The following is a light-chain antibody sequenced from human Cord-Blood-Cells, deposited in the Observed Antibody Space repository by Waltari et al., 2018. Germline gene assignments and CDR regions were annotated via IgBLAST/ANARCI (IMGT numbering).Light chain of an antibody. CDR2: WAS. CDR3: QQQGT. V-gene: IGKV4-1*01. CDR1: QSVLYSSNNKNY. J-gene: IGKJ1*01. Sequence: DIVITQSSDSLAVSLGERATINCKSSQSVLYSSNNKNYLAWYQQKPGQPPKLLIYWASTRESGVPDRFRGSGSGTDFTLTISSLQAEDVAVYYCQQQGTFGQGTKVEIK.